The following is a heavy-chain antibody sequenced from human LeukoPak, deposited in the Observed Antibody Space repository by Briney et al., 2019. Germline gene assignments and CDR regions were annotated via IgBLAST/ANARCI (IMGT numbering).Heavy chain of an antibody. J-gene: IGHJ4*02. CDR3: GVSTTRATTRTIDY. V-gene: IGHV4-34*01. Sequence: SETLSLTCAVYGESFSAYFWTWIRQPPGKGLEWIGEISRGGSTNYSPSLKSRVTISLDTSKNQVSLTLSSVTAADTAMYYCGVSTTRATTRTIDYWGQGTLVTASS. D-gene: IGHD4-17*01. CDR2: ISRGGST. CDR1: GESFSAYF.